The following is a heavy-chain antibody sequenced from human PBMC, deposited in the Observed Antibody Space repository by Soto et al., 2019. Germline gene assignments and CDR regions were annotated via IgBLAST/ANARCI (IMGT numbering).Heavy chain of an antibody. CDR2: IYHSGST. V-gene: IGHV4-4*02. D-gene: IGHD3-10*01. CDR1: SGSISSSNW. Sequence: SETLSLTCAVSSGSISSSNWWSWVRQPPGKGLEWIGEIYHSGSTNYNPSLKSRVTISVDKSKNQFSLKLSSVTAADTAVYYCASTMVRGVITGPLIDYWGQGTLVTVSS. J-gene: IGHJ4*02. CDR3: ASTMVRGVITGPLIDY.